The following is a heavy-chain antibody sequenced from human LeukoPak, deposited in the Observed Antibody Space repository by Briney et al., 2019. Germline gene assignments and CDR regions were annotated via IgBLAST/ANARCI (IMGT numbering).Heavy chain of an antibody. CDR2: ISSSSSYI. V-gene: IGHV3-21*01. CDR1: GFTFSSYS. Sequence: GGSLRLSCAASGFTFSSYSMNWVRQAPGKGLEWASSISSSSSYIYYADSVKGRFTISRDNAKNSLYLQMNSLRAEDTAVYYCASLMATTYGSAFDIWGQGTMVTVSS. CDR3: ASLMATTYGSAFDI. D-gene: IGHD5-24*01. J-gene: IGHJ3*02.